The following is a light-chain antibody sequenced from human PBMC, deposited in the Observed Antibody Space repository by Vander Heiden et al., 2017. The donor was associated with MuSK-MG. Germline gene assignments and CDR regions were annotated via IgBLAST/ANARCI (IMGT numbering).Light chain of an antibody. CDR3: QQRSKWPLT. Sequence: EIVLTQSPATLSLSPGERATLSCRASQGVSSYLAWYQQKPGQAPILLIYDVSNRATGIPARFSGSGSGTDFTLTISSLEPEDFGLYYCQQRSKWPLTFGGGTKVEIK. CDR1: QGVSSY. CDR2: DVS. V-gene: IGKV3-11*01. J-gene: IGKJ4*01.